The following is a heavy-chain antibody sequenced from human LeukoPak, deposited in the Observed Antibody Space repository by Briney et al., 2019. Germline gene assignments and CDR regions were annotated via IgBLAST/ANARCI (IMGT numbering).Heavy chain of an antibody. CDR1: GGSISSYY. D-gene: IGHD3-22*01. Sequence: SETLSLTCTVSGGSISSYYWNWIRQPPGKGLEWIGEINHSGSTNYNPSLKSRVTISVDTSKNQFSLKLSSVTAADTAVYYCARLVYDSSGYSQYYFDYWGQGTLVTVSS. V-gene: IGHV4-34*01. CDR3: ARLVYDSSGYSQYYFDY. J-gene: IGHJ4*02. CDR2: INHSGST.